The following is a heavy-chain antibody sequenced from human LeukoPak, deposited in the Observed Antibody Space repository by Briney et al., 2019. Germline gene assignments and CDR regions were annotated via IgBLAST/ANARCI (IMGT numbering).Heavy chain of an antibody. CDR1: GFNFANHA. V-gene: IGHV3-23*01. CDR3: AKDPMIVVVHTVDY. Sequence: GGSLRLSCAASGFNFANHAMSWVRQTAGKGLEWVSAISGGGDITYYADSVKGRFTISRDNSKDTLFLQMHSLRPGDTAVYYCAKDPMIVVVHTVDYWGQGTLVTVSS. J-gene: IGHJ4*02. D-gene: IGHD3-22*01. CDR2: ISGGGDIT.